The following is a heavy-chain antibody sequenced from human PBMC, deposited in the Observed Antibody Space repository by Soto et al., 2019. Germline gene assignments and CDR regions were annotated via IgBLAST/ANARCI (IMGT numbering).Heavy chain of an antibody. J-gene: IGHJ3*02. V-gene: IGHV3-21*01. CDR3: ARGACIAAAVGCAFDI. D-gene: IGHD6-13*01. Sequence: GGSLRLSCAASGFTFSSYSMNWVRQAPGKGLEWVSSISSSSSYIYYADSVKGRFTISRDNAKNSLYLQMNSRRAEDTAVYYCARGACIAAAVGCAFDIWGQGTMVTVSS. CDR1: GFTFSSYS. CDR2: ISSSSSYI.